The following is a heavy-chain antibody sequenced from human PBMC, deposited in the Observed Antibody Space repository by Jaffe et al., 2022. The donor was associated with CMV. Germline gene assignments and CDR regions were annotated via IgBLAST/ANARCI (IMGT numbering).Heavy chain of an antibody. CDR2: INPNSGGT. D-gene: IGHD3-3*01. CDR3: ARAPPPNYDFWSGYVFNYYYYYGMDV. J-gene: IGHJ6*02. CDR1: GYTFTGYY. Sequence: QVQLVQSGAEVKKPGASVKVSCKASGYTFTGYYMHWVRQAPGQGLEWMGWINPNSGGTNYAQKFQGRVTMTRDTSISTAYMELSRLRSDDTAVYYCARAPPPNYDFWSGYVFNYYYYYGMDVWGQGTTVTVSS. V-gene: IGHV1-2*02.